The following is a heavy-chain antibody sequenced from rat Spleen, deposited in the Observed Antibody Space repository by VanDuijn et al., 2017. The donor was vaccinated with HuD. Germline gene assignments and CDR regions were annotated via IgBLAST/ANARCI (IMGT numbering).Heavy chain of an antibody. CDR3: TRVPQGYFDY. Sequence: EVQLVESGGGLVQPGRSLKLSCAASGFTFSDYYMAWVRQAPKKGLEWVATISYDGRSTYYRDSVKGRFTISRENAKSTLYLQMNSRRSEDTATYYCTRVPQGYFDYWGQGVMVTVSS. J-gene: IGHJ2*01. V-gene: IGHV5-7*01. D-gene: IGHD3-1*01. CDR1: GFTFSDYY. CDR2: ISYDGRST.